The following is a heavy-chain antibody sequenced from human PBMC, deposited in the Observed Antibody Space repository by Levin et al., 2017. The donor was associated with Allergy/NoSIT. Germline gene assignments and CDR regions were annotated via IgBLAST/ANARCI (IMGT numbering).Heavy chain of an antibody. CDR3: VKGAKFSSGSNYFYYYMDV. Sequence: GGSLRLSCVASGFIFSNYAMHWVRQAPGKGLEWVARISFDGNDKYYVNSVKGRFTISRDNSKNTLFLQMSSLNTAETAVYYCVKGAKFSSGSNYFYYYMDVWGKGTTVSVS. V-gene: IGHV3-30*18. CDR2: ISFDGNDK. D-gene: IGHD6-19*01. J-gene: IGHJ6*03. CDR1: GFIFSNYA.